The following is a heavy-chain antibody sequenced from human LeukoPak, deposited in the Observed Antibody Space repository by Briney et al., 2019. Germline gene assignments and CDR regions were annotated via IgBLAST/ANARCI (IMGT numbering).Heavy chain of an antibody. CDR3: ARDQSSGSYGWFDP. V-gene: IGHV3-21*01. J-gene: IGHJ5*02. Sequence: GSLRLSCAASGFTFSSYSMNWVRQAPGKGLEWVSSISSSSSYIYYADSVKGRFTISRDNAKNSLYLQMNSLRAEDTAVYYCARDQSSGSYGWFDPWGQGTLVTVSS. D-gene: IGHD1-26*01. CDR1: GFTFSSYS. CDR2: ISSSSSYI.